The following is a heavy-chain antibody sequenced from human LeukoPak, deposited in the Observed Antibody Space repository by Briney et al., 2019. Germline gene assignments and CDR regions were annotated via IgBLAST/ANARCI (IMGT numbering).Heavy chain of an antibody. CDR3: VKDRGGYTGFDY. D-gene: IGHD5-12*01. CDR1: GFAFGNYM. V-gene: IGHV3-43*01. Sequence: GSLRLSCAASGFAFGNYMMHWVRQAPGKGLEWVSHISWDRSDIHYAGSIKGRFTVSRDNSKNSLYLQMNSLRTEDTALYYCVKDRGGYTGFDYWGQGTLVTVSS. CDR2: ISWDRSDI. J-gene: IGHJ4*02.